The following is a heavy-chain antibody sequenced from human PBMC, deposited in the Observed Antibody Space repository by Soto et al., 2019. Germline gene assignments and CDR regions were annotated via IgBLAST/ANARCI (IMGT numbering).Heavy chain of an antibody. Sequence: SETRSLTCPFSGCSLSSVGYYWIWLLPHPGKGLEWIGYIYYSGSTYYNPSLKSRVTISVDTSKNQFSLKLSSVTAADTAVYYCARAGIVVVQLHHAFDIWGQGTMVTVSS. CDR3: ARAGIVVVQLHHAFDI. CDR1: GCSLSSVGYY. CDR2: IYYSGST. D-gene: IGHD3-22*01. V-gene: IGHV4-31*03. J-gene: IGHJ3*02.